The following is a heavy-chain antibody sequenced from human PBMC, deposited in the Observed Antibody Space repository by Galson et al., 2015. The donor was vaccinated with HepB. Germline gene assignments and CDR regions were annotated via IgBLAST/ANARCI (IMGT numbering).Heavy chain of an antibody. CDR1: GFSLSTSGVG. J-gene: IGHJ6*03. V-gene: IGHV2-5*02. Sequence: PALVKPTQTLTLTCTFSGFSLSTSGVGVGWIRQPPGKALEWLALIYWDDDKRYSPSLKSRLTITKDTSKNQVVLTMTNMDPVDTATYYCAHNRREANYYYYYYMDVWGKGTTVTVSS. CDR2: IYWDDDK. CDR3: AHNRREANYYYYYYMDV.